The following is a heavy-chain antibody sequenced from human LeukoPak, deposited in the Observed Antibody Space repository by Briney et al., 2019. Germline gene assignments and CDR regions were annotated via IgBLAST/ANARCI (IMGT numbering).Heavy chain of an antibody. CDR3: ASVTQDRIAAHPDALDI. CDR2: IYTGDSDT. J-gene: IGHJ3*02. V-gene: IGHV5-51*04. D-gene: IGHD6-13*01. Sequence: GESLKISCQASGYSFTSYWIGWARQMPGKGLERLGIIYTGDSDTRYSPSFQGQVTLSAHKPISTAYLQWSSLKAPDTFMYYSASVTQDRIAAHPDALDIWGQGTMLTVS. CDR1: GYSFTSYW.